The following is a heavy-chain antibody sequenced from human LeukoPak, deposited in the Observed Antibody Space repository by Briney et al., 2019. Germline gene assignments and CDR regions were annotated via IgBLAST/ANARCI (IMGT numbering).Heavy chain of an antibody. CDR2: IYYTGRT. CDR3: ARYHRTGLDY. D-gene: IGHD3-9*01. J-gene: IGHJ4*02. V-gene: IGHV4-59*01. CDR1: GGSIGSYY. Sequence: SETLSLTCTVSGGSIGSYYWGWMRQPPGKGLEWIGYIYYTGRTSYNPSLKSRITISVDTSKNQFSLNLNSVTAADTAVYYCARYHRTGLDYWGQGSLVTVSS.